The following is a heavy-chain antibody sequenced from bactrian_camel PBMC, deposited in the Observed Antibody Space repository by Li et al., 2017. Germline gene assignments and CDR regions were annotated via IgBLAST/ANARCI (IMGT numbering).Heavy chain of an antibody. CDR1: RLSYPC. V-gene: IGHV3S55*01. CDR3: AAHPNLPCIAAMTPDYKY. Sequence: QVQLVESGGGSVQTGGSLTLSCVVSRLSYPCMAWFRQAPGKEREGVAAIDDGGMQNYAGSMNGRVQISRDNVAGMLYLHMNALRPEDTAMYYCAAHPNLPCIAAMTPDYKYWGQGTQVTVS. J-gene: IGHJ4*01. CDR2: IDDGGMQ. D-gene: IGHD4*01.